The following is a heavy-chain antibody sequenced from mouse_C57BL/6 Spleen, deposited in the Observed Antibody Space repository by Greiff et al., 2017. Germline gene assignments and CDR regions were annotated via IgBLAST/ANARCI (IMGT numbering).Heavy chain of an antibody. CDR3: ARTYSNYVFAY. CDR2: INPNNGGT. D-gene: IGHD2-5*01. J-gene: IGHJ3*01. Sequence: VQLQQSGPELVKPGASVKIPCKASGYTFTDYNMDWVKQSHGKSLEWIGDINPNNGGTIYNQKFKGKATLTVDKSSSTAYMERRSLTSEDTAVYYCARTYSNYVFAYWGQGTLVTVSA. CDR1: GYTFTDYN. V-gene: IGHV1-18*01.